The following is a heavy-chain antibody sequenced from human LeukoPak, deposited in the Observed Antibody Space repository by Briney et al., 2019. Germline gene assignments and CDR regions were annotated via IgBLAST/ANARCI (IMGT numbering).Heavy chain of an antibody. J-gene: IGHJ4*02. CDR3: ARAEQDYYGSGKDIYYFDY. CDR2: INGDGSTT. Sequence: PGGTLRLSRAASGFTLSDYYMHWVRQAPGKGLVWVAHINGDGSTTNYADSVKGRFTISRDNAKNSLYLQMNSLRAEDTALYYCARAEQDYYGSGKDIYYFDYWGQGTLVTVSS. V-gene: IGHV3-74*01. CDR1: GFTLSDYY. D-gene: IGHD3-10*01.